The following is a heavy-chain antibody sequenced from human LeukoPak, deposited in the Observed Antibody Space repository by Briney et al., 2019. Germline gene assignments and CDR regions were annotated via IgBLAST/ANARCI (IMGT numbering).Heavy chain of an antibody. V-gene: IGHV5-51*01. CDR2: IYPGDSDT. CDR3: ARPNIPAAGTDAFDI. J-gene: IGHJ3*02. D-gene: IGHD6-13*01. Sequence: GEPLKISCKGSGYSFTSYWIGWVRQMPGEGLEWMGIIYPGDSDTRYSPSFQGQVTISADKSINTAYLQWSSLKASDTAMYYCARPNIPAAGTDAFDIWGQGTMVTVSS. CDR1: GYSFTSYW.